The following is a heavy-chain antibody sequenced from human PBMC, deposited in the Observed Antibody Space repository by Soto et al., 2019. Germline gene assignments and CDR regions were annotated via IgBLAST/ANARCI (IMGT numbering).Heavy chain of an antibody. CDR3: AREPHSNYIMDV. J-gene: IGHJ6*02. CDR1: GFFFGSHG. Sequence: QTGGSLRLSCAASGFFFGSHGMYWVRQAPGKGLEWVALIWYDGSNKYYGDSVKGRFTVSRDNSNNILYLQMDSLRVEDTAIYYCAREPHSNYIMDVWGQGTTVTVSS. V-gene: IGHV3-33*01. D-gene: IGHD3-10*01. CDR2: IWYDGSNK.